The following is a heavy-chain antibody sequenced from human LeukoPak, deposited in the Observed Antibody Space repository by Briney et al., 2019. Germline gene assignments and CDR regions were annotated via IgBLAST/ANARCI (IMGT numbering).Heavy chain of an antibody. CDR3: ARASGSGSYSDE. CDR1: GFTFSSYA. CDR2: ISYDGSNK. D-gene: IGHD3-10*01. Sequence: GGSLRLSCAASGFTFSSYAMHWVRQAPGKGLEWVAVISYDGSNKYYADSVKGRFTISRDNSKNTLYLQMNSLRAEDTAVYYCARASGSGSYSDEWGQGTLVTVSS. J-gene: IGHJ4*02. V-gene: IGHV3-30*04.